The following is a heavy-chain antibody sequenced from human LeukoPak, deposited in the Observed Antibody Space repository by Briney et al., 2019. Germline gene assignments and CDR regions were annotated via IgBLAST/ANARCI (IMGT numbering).Heavy chain of an antibody. CDR1: GFTFSSYS. J-gene: IGHJ4*02. CDR3: ASPLEKNYDILTGYPDY. V-gene: IGHV3-21*01. Sequence: GGSLRLSCAASGFTFSSYSMNWVRQAPGKGLEWVSSISSSSSYIYYADSVKGRFTISRDNAKNSLYLQMNSLRAEDTAVYYCASPLEKNYDILTGYPDYWGQGTLVTVSS. D-gene: IGHD3-9*01. CDR2: ISSSSSYI.